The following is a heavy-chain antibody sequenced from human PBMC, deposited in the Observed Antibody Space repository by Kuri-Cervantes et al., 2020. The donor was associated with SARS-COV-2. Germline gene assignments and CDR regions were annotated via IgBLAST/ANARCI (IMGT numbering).Heavy chain of an antibody. Sequence: SETLSLTCTVSGGSISSGDYYWSWIRQPPGKGLEWIGYIYYSGSTNYNPSLKSRVTISVDTSKNQFSLKLSSVTAADTVVYYCARQGALSWGYYFDYWGQGTLVTVSS. D-gene: IGHD7-27*01. CDR2: IYYSGST. CDR3: ARQGALSWGYYFDY. J-gene: IGHJ4*02. V-gene: IGHV4-30-4*08. CDR1: GGSISSGDYY.